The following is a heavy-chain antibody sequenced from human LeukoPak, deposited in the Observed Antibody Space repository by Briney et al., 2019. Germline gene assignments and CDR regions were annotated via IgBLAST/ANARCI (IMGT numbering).Heavy chain of an antibody. D-gene: IGHD1-26*01. CDR2: IWYDGSNK. CDR1: GFTFSSYG. V-gene: IGHV3-33*01. Sequence: GGSLRLSCAASGFTFSSYGMHWFRQAPGKGLEWVAVIWYDGSNKYYANSVKGRFTISRDNSKNTLYLQMNSLRAEDTAVYYCAREAGGIVGATEIDYWGQGTLVTVSS. CDR3: AREAGGIVGATEIDY. J-gene: IGHJ4*02.